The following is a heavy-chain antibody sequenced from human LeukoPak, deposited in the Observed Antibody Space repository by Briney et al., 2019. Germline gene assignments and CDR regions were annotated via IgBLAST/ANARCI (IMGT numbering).Heavy chain of an antibody. Sequence: PGRSLRLSCAASGFTFSSYAMHWVRQAPGKGLEWVAVISYDGSNKYYADSVKGRFTISRDNSKNTLYLQMNSLRAEDTAVYYCARDRDECSSTSCSFYYYYGMDVWGKGTTVTVSS. CDR1: GFTFSSYA. CDR3: ARDRDECSSTSCSFYYYYGMDV. V-gene: IGHV3-30*04. J-gene: IGHJ6*04. D-gene: IGHD2-2*01. CDR2: ISYDGSNK.